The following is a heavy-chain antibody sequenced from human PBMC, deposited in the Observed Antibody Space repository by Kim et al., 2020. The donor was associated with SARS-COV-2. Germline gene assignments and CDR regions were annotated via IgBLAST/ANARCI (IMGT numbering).Heavy chain of an antibody. J-gene: IGHJ6*02. Sequence: SETLSLTCTVSGGSISSSSYYWGWIRQPPGKGLEWIGSIYYSGSTYYNPSLKSRVTISVDTSKNQFSLKLSSVTAADTAVYYCARGDIAVAGTPPDYYYYGMDVWGQGTTVTVSS. V-gene: IGHV4-39*07. CDR2: IYYSGST. D-gene: IGHD6-19*01. CDR3: ARGDIAVAGTPPDYYYYGMDV. CDR1: GGSISSSSYY.